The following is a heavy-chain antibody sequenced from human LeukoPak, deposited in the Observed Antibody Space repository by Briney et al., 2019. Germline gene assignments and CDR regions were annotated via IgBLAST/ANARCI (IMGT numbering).Heavy chain of an antibody. Sequence: SQTLSLTCAISGDSVSSNSAAWNWIRQSPSRGLEWLGRTYYSSKWYNDYAVSVKSRITINPDTSKNQFSLQLNSVTPEDTAVYYCARDANDYYGSGVNYYYYMDVWGKGTTVTVSS. D-gene: IGHD3-10*01. J-gene: IGHJ6*03. CDR2: TYYSSKWYN. V-gene: IGHV6-1*01. CDR3: ARDANDYYGSGVNYYYYMDV. CDR1: GDSVSSNSAA.